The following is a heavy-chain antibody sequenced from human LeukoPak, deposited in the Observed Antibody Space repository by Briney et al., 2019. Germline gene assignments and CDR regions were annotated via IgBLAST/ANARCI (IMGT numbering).Heavy chain of an antibody. V-gene: IGHV3-48*03. CDR1: GFTFNTYN. D-gene: IGHD3-10*02. CDR2: ISSSGSTI. Sequence: GGSLRLSCAASGFTFNTYNMNWVRQAPGKGLEWVSYISSSGSTIYYADSVKGRFTISRDNAKNSLYLQMNSLRAEDTAVYYCAELGITMIGGVWGKGTTVTISS. J-gene: IGHJ6*04. CDR3: AELGITMIGGV.